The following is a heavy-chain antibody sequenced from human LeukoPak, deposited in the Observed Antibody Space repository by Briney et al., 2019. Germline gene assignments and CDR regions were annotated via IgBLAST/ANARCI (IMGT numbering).Heavy chain of an antibody. CDR3: ARCSSTSCWYYGMDV. CDR1: GFTFSDYY. J-gene: IGHJ6*02. V-gene: IGHV3-11*01. Sequence: GGSLRLSCAASGFTFSDYYMSWIRQAPGKGLEWVSYISSSGSTIYYADSVKGRFTISRDNAKNSLYLRMNSLRAEDTAVYYCARCSSTSCWYYGMDVWGQGTTVTVSS. D-gene: IGHD2-2*01. CDR2: ISSSGSTI.